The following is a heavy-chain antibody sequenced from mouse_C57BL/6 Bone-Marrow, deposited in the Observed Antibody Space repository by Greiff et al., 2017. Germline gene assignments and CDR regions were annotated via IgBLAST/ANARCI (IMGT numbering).Heavy chain of an antibody. Sequence: EVKLVASGGGLVKPGGSLKLSCAASGFTFSDYGMPWVRPAPEKGLEWVAYISSGSSTIYYADTVKGRFTISRDNAKNTLFLQMTSLRSEDTAMYYCAREDYYGSSFFDYWGQGTTLTVSS. CDR3: AREDYYGSSFFDY. J-gene: IGHJ2*01. CDR1: GFTFSDYG. D-gene: IGHD1-1*01. CDR2: ISSGSSTI. V-gene: IGHV5-17*01.